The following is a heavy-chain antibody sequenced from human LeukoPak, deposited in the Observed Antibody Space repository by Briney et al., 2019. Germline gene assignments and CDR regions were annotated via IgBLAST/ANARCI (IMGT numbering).Heavy chain of an antibody. Sequence: GASVKVSCKASGYTFTGYYMHWVRQAPGQGLEWMGWINPNSGGTNYAQKFQGRVTMTRDTSISTAYMELSRLRSDDTAVYYCARDSGGYVPYYYGMDVWGQGTTVTVSS. CDR1: GYTFTGYY. CDR2: INPNSGGT. J-gene: IGHJ6*02. D-gene: IGHD3-10*01. V-gene: IGHV1-2*02. CDR3: ARDSGGYVPYYYGMDV.